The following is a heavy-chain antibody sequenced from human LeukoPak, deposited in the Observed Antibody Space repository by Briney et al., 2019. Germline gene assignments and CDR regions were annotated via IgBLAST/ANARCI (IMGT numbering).Heavy chain of an antibody. V-gene: IGHV3-30*18. CDR1: GFTFSSYG. CDR3: AKDGSDGYNWYYFDY. J-gene: IGHJ4*02. Sequence: GGSLRLSCAASGFTFSSYGMLWVRQAPGKGLEWVAVISYDGSNKYYADSVKGRFTISRDNSKNTLYLQMNSLRAEDTAVYYCAKDGSDGYNWYYFDYWGQGTLVTVSS. CDR2: ISYDGSNK. D-gene: IGHD5-24*01.